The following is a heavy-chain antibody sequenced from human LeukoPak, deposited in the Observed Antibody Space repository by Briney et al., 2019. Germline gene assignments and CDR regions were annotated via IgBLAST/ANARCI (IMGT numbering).Heavy chain of an antibody. CDR1: GFTFSSYE. Sequence: GGSLRLSCAASGFTFSSYEMNWVRQAPGKGLEWVSYISSSSSTIYYADSVKGRFTISRDNAKNSLYLQMNSLRAEDTAVYYCARVGSGGYGYFDYWGQGTLVTVSS. CDR2: ISSSSSTI. D-gene: IGHD5-12*01. CDR3: ARVGSGGYGYFDY. V-gene: IGHV3-48*03. J-gene: IGHJ4*02.